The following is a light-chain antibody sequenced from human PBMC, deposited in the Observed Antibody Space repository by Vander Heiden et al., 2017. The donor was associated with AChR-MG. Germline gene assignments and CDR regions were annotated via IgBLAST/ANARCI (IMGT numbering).Light chain of an antibody. J-gene: IGKJ3*01. CDR2: KTS. V-gene: IGKV1-5*03. CDR1: QSISNW. CDR3: QHYTSFSFT. Sequence: DVQMTQSPSTLSASVGDIVTITCRASQSISNWLAWYQQKPGKAPKLLMYKTSNLESGVPSRFSGGGSGTEFTLTISSLQPDDFATYYCQHYTSFSFTFGPGTKVDIK.